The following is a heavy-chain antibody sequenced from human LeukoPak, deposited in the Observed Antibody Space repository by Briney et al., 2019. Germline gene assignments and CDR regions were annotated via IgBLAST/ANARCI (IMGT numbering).Heavy chain of an antibody. Sequence: PGGSLRLSCAASGFTFSSYWMHWVRQVLGTGLVWVARINPGGSSITYADSVKGRFTISRDNAKNTLYLQMDSLSAEDTGVYYCARSNQADDYWGQGTLVTVSS. CDR3: ARSNQADDY. D-gene: IGHD1-14*01. J-gene: IGHJ4*02. CDR2: INPGGSSI. CDR1: GFTFSSYW. V-gene: IGHV3-74*01.